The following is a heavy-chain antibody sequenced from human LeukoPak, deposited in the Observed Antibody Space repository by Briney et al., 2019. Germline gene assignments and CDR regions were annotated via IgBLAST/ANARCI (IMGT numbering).Heavy chain of an antibody. CDR2: ISSSGSTI. V-gene: IGHV3-48*03. D-gene: IGHD3-10*01. Sequence: GGSLRLSCAASGFTFSSYEMNWVRQAPGKGLEWVSYISSSGSTIYYADSVKGRFTISRDNAKNSLYLQMNSLRAEDTAVYYCARVLWAPYYYYGMDAWGQGTTVAVSS. CDR1: GFTFSSYE. CDR3: ARVLWAPYYYYGMDA. J-gene: IGHJ6*02.